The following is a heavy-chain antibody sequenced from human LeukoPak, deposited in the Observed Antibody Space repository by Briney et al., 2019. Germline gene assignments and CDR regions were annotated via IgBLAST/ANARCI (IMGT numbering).Heavy chain of an antibody. Sequence: ASVKVSCKASGYTFTSYGINWVRQAPGQGLEYMGWISVYNGNTKYSQKFQGRVTITRDTSASTAYMELSSLRSEDTAVYYCARAGFEWCMLAWGQGTLVTVSS. CDR1: GYTFTSYG. J-gene: IGHJ4*02. D-gene: IGHD2-8*01. CDR2: ISVYNGNT. CDR3: ARAGFEWCMLA. V-gene: IGHV1-18*01.